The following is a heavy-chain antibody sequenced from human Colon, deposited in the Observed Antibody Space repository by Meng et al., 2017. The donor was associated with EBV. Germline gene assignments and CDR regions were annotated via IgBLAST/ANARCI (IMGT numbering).Heavy chain of an antibody. J-gene: IGHJ4*02. CDR2: IYHSGST. CDR1: GGSLSSRNW. Sequence: QGAGPGRVKPSGALSPPCAVSGGSLSSRNWWSWVRQPPGKGLEWIGEIYHSGSTNYNPSLKSRVTISVDESKNQFSLRLSSVTAADTAVYYCARVGAYCGGDCYHPRWGQGTLVTVSS. CDR3: ARVGAYCGGDCYHPR. V-gene: IGHV4-4*02. D-gene: IGHD2-21*02.